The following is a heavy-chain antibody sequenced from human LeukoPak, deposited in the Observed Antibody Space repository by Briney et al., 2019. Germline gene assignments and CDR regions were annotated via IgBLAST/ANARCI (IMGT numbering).Heavy chain of an antibody. D-gene: IGHD6-19*01. J-gene: IGHJ4*02. CDR3: ARDYIAVAGMVSYFDY. CDR2: ISSSSSYI. Sequence: GRSLRLSCAASGFTFSSYAMHWVRQAPGKGLEWVSSISSSSSYIYYADSVKGRFTISRDNAKNSLYLQMNSLRAEDTAVYYCARDYIAVAGMVSYFDYWGQGTLVTVSS. V-gene: IGHV3-21*01. CDR1: GFTFSSYA.